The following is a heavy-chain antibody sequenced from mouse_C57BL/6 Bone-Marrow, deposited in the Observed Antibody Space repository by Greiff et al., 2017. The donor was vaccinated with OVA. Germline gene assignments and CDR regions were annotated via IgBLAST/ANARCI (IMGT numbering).Heavy chain of an antibody. CDR1: GFNIKDYY. D-gene: IGHD1-1*01. CDR3: ASAPLYYYGSSYSWFAY. V-gene: IGHV14-2*01. Sequence: EVQLQQSGAELVKPGASVKLSCTASGFNIKDYYMHWVKQRTEQGLEWIGRIDPEDGETKYAQKFQGKATITADTSSNTAYLQLSSLTSEDTAVYYCASAPLYYYGSSYSWFAYWGQGTLVTVSA. CDR2: IDPEDGET. J-gene: IGHJ3*01.